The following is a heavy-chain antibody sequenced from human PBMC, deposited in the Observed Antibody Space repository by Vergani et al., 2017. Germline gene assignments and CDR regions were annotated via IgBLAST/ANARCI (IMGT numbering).Heavy chain of an antibody. V-gene: IGHV3-7*04. Sequence: EVQLVESGGGLVQPGGSLRLSCAASGFTFSSYWMSWVRQAPGKGLEWVANIKQDGSEKYYVSSVKGRFTITRDNAKNSLYLQMNSLRAEDTAVYYGARGLSPIQLWLDYWRQGTLVTVSS. CDR1: GFTFSSYW. CDR3: ARGLSPIQLWLDY. CDR2: IKQDGSEK. J-gene: IGHJ4*02. D-gene: IGHD5-18*01.